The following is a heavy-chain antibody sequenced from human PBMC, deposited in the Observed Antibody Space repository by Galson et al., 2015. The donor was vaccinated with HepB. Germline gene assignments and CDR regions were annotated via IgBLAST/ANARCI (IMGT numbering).Heavy chain of an antibody. Sequence: SLRLSCAASGFTFSSYAMHWARQAPGKGLEWVAVISYDGSNKYYADSVKGRFTISRDNSKNTLYLQMNSLRAEDTAVYYCARDPGSSWYYFDYWGQGTLVTVSS. J-gene: IGHJ4*02. CDR2: ISYDGSNK. CDR3: ARDPGSSWYYFDY. D-gene: IGHD6-13*01. V-gene: IGHV3-30*04. CDR1: GFTFSSYA.